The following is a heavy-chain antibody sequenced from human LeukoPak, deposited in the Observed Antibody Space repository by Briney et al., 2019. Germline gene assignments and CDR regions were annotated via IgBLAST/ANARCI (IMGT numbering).Heavy chain of an antibody. V-gene: IGHV4-59*12. CDR1: GGSISGYY. Sequence: SETLSLTRTVSGGSISGYYWSWVRQPPGKGLEWIGYSGSTSYNPSLKSRVTISVDTSKNQLSLNLSSVTAADTAVYYCARGGFNSRWSYALDLWGQGTLVAVSS. CDR3: ARGGFNSRWSYALDL. D-gene: IGHD3-16*01. CDR2: SGST. J-gene: IGHJ3*01.